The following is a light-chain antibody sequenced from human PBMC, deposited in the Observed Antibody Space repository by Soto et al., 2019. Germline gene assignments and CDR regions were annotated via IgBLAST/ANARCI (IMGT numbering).Light chain of an antibody. CDR2: DVS. V-gene: IGLV2-14*01. Sequence: QSALTQPASVSGSPGQSITISCTGTSSDVGGYSFVSWYQQHPGKAPKLMIYDVSNRPSGVSNRFSGSKSGNTASLTISGLQAEDEADYYCSSDTSSSTLVVFGGGTQLTVL. CDR3: SSDTSSSTLVV. CDR1: SSDVGGYSF. J-gene: IGLJ2*01.